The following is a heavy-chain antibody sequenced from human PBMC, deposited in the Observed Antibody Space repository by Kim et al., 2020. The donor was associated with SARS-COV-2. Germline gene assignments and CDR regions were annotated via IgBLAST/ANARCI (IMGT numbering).Heavy chain of an antibody. Sequence: GGSLRLSCAASGFPFSDYAMSWVRQAPGKGLEWVSVVYSGGTGKYYADSVRGRFTVSRDDSKNALYLEMNSLRVEDTAIYYCAKSVRSGGYSWDHWGQGAVVAVS. J-gene: IGHJ4*02. CDR2: VYSGGTGK. CDR1: GFPFSDYA. D-gene: IGHD2-15*01. V-gene: IGHV3-23*03. CDR3: AKSVRSGGYSWDH.